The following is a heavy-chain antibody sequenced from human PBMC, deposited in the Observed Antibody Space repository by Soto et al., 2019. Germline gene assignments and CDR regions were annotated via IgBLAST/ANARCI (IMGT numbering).Heavy chain of an antibody. D-gene: IGHD2-8*01. CDR3: GSDSVFGCTCGMDV. V-gene: IGHV1-69*12. Sequence: QVQLVQSGAEVKKPGSSVKFSCKASGGTFSRYAISWVRQAPGQGLEWMGGIIAIFGTANYAQKFQGRVTITADDSTSTGYMEVSRLTSEDTGVYYCGSDSVFGCTCGMDVWGLATTVTVSS. CDR1: GGTFSRYA. J-gene: IGHJ6*02. CDR2: IIAIFGTA.